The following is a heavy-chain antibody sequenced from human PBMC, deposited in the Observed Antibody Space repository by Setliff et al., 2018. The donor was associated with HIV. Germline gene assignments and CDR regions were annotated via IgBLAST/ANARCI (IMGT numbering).Heavy chain of an antibody. Sequence: SETLSLTCTVSGGSISSHYWSWIRQPPGKGLEWIGSIYYSGSTNYNPSLKSRVTISVDTSKNQFSLKLSSVTAADTAVYYCAREGTYYYDSSGPFDPWGQGTLVTVSS. J-gene: IGHJ5*02. D-gene: IGHD3-22*01. CDR3: AREGTYYYDSSGPFDP. CDR2: IYYSGST. V-gene: IGHV4-59*11. CDR1: GGSISSHY.